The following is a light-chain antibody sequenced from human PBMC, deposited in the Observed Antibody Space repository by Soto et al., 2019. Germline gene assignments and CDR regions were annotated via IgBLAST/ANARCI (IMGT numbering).Light chain of an antibody. CDR3: CSPTSSNTPV. V-gene: IGLV2-18*02. J-gene: IGLJ1*01. CDR2: ELR. Sequence: HCVLALSGYVAELRGQSVTISCSGTSSDVGSYNRDSWYKQAPGTAPKHRIDELRNRPSGGPHRFSRSKSGNTAPLIISGLLPEDEAGYHSCSPTSSNTPVYGTGSKVTVL. CDR1: SSDVGSYNR.